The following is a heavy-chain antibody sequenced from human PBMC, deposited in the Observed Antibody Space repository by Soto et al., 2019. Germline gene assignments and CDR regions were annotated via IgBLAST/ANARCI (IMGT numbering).Heavy chain of an antibody. J-gene: IGHJ6*02. CDR1: GGTFSSYA. CDR2: IIPIFGIA. Sequence: QVHLVSSGSEVKKPGSSVKVSCKASGGTFSSYAISWVRQAPGQGLEWMGGIIPIFGIANYAQKFQGRVTITADKSTSTAYMEVSSLRSEDTAVYYCATTGGDNYFYYGMDVWGQGTTVTVSS. CDR3: ATTGGDNYFYYGMDV. D-gene: IGHD4-17*01. V-gene: IGHV1-69*17.